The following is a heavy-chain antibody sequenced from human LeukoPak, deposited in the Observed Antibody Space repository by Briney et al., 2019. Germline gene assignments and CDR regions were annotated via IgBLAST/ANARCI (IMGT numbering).Heavy chain of an antibody. V-gene: IGHV1-2*02. J-gene: IGHJ4*02. CDR2: INPNSGGT. Sequence: ATVKVSCKASGYTFTGYYMHWVRQAPGQGLEWMGWINPNSGGTTYAQKFQGRVTMTRDTSISTAYMELSRLRSDDTAVYYCARGRLGYSSGWYVDYWGQGTLVTVSS. CDR3: ARGRLGYSSGWYVDY. CDR1: GYTFTGYY. D-gene: IGHD6-19*01.